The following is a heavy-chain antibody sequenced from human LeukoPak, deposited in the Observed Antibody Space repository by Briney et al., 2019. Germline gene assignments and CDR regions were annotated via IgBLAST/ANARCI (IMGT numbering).Heavy chain of an antibody. CDR1: GGSISSYY. V-gene: IGHV4-59*01. CDR3: ARDGITGTTSFDY. Sequence: SETLSLTCTVSGGSISSYYWSWIRQPPGKGLEWIGYIYYSGSTNYNPSLKSRVTISVDTSKNQFSLKLSSATAADTAVYYCARDGITGTTSFDYWGQGTLVTVSS. J-gene: IGHJ4*02. CDR2: IYYSGST. D-gene: IGHD1-7*01.